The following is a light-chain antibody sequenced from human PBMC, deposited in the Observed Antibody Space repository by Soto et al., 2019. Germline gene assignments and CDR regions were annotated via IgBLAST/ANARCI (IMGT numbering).Light chain of an antibody. CDR1: QTVSSN. V-gene: IGKV3-15*01. J-gene: IGKJ5*01. CDR2: GAS. Sequence: EIVLTQSPGTLSLSPGERGTLSCRAIQTVSSNFLAWYQQKPGQSPRLLIYGASTRATGIPARFSGSGSGTEFTLTISSLQSEDFAVYYCQQYNNWPPITFGQGTRLEIK. CDR3: QQYNNWPPIT.